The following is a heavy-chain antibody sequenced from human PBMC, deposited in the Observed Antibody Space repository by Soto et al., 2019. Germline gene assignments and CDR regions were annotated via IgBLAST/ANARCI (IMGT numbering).Heavy chain of an antibody. Sequence: QVRLVQSGAEVKKPGASVKVSCKVSGYTLTELSMHWVRQAPGKGLEWMGGFDPEEGETIYAEKFQGRVTMTEETSTDTAYMELGSLRSEDTDVYYCATVSRYSSSWQILHYGMDVWGQGTTVTVSS. V-gene: IGHV1-24*01. CDR2: FDPEEGET. CDR3: ATVSRYSSSWQILHYGMDV. J-gene: IGHJ6*01. D-gene: IGHD6-13*01. CDR1: GYTLTELS.